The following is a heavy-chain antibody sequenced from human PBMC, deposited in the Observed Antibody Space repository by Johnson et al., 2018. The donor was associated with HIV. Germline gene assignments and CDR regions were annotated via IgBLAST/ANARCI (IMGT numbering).Heavy chain of an antibody. CDR2: INWNAGRT. CDR3: ARSRGGGDYAPEAFDI. D-gene: IGHD4-17*01. V-gene: IGHV3-20*03. J-gene: IGHJ3*02. Sequence: MKWVRQTPGMGLEWVSAINWNAGRTGYTDSVKGRFTICRDNANNSLYVEMNRLRAEDTALYYCARSRGGGDYAPEAFDIWGQGTMVTVSS.